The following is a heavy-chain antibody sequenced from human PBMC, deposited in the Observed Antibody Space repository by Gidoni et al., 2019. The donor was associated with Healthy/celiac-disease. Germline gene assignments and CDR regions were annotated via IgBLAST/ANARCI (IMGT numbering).Heavy chain of an antibody. CDR2: IYTSGST. CDR3: AREGDTAMVGYFDY. D-gene: IGHD5-18*01. V-gene: IGHV4-61*02. CDR1: GGSISSGSYY. J-gene: IGHJ4*02. Sequence: QVQLHESGPGLVKPSQTLSLTCTVSGGSISSGSYYWSWIRQPAGKGLEWIGRIYTSGSTNYNPSLKSRVTISVDTSKNQFSLKLSSVTAADTAVYYCAREGDTAMVGYFDYWGQGTLVTVSS.